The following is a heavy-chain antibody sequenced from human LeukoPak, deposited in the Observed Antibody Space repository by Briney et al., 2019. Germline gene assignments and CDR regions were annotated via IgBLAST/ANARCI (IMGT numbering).Heavy chain of an antibody. V-gene: IGHV3-23*01. D-gene: IGHD3-9*01. CDR3: AKGGRYFDWYPFDY. CDR2: ISGSGGST. J-gene: IGHJ4*02. Sequence: GGSLRLSCAASGFTFSSYAMRWVRQAPGKGLEWVSAISGSGGSTYYADSVKGRFTISRDNSKNTLYLQMNSLRAEDTAVYYCAKGGRYFDWYPFDYWGQGTLVTVSS. CDR1: GFTFSSYA.